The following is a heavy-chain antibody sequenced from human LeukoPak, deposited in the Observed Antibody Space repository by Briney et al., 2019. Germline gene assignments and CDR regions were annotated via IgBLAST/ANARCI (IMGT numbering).Heavy chain of an antibody. Sequence: SETLSLTCAVYGGSFSGYYWSWIRQPPGKGLEWIGYIYYTGNTNYNPSLKSRVTISLDTSKNQFSLKLTSVTATDTAVYYCARGTCTSSYCYAGDYGMDVWGQGTPVTVSS. V-gene: IGHV4-59*08. CDR1: GGSFSGYY. CDR3: ARGTCTSSYCYAGDYGMDV. CDR2: IYYTGNT. D-gene: IGHD2-2*01. J-gene: IGHJ6*02.